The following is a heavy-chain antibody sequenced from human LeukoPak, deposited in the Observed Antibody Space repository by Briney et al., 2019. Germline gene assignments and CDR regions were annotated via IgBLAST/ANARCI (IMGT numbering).Heavy chain of an antibody. J-gene: IGHJ6*03. Sequence: ASVKVSCKASGYTFTSYGIVRVRQAPGQRLEWMGWISDYNANTNYAQKLQGRVTMTTDTSTSTAYMELRSLRSDDTAVYYCARVRQQLSRKYYYYYMDVWGKGTTVTVSS. CDR3: ARVRQQLSRKYYYYYMDV. CDR2: ISDYNANT. CDR1: GYTFTSYG. V-gene: IGHV1-18*01. D-gene: IGHD6-13*01.